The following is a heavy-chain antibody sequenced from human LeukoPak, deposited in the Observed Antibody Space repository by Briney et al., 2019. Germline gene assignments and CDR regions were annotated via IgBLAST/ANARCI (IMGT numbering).Heavy chain of an antibody. CDR1: GGSISSGGYY. J-gene: IGHJ5*02. D-gene: IGHD1-1*01. CDR3: ARESSYGLETNWFDP. Sequence: SETLSLTCTVSGGSISSGGYYWSWIRQPPGRGLEWIGYIYHSGSTYYSPSLKSRVTMSVDRPKNQFSLKLSSVTAADTAVYYYARESSYGLETNWFDPWGQGTLVTVSS. V-gene: IGHV4-30-2*01. CDR2: IYHSGST.